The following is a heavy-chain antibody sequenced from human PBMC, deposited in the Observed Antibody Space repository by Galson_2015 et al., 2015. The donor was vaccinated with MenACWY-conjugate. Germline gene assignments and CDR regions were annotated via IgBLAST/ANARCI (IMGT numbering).Heavy chain of an antibody. CDR1: GLTFSSYS. CDR3: ARDPTATATNWFDP. Sequence: SLRLSCAASGLTFSSYSMNWVRQAPGKGLEWVSYISSSSSTIYYADSVKGRFTISRDNAKNSLYLQMNSLRDEDTAVYYCARDPTATATNWFDPWGQGTLVTVSS. D-gene: IGHD5-18*01. V-gene: IGHV3-48*02. J-gene: IGHJ5*02. CDR2: ISSSSSTI.